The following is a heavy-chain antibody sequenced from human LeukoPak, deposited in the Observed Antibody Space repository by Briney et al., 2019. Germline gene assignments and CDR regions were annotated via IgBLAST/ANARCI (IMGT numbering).Heavy chain of an antibody. D-gene: IGHD6-19*01. Sequence: GRSLRLSCTASGFTFGDYAMSWFRQAPGKGLEWVGFIRGKIYGGTTEYAASVKGRFTISRDDSKSIAYLQMNSLKTEDTAVYYCTRDQYSSGWYDILFDYWGQGTLVTVSS. CDR1: GFTFGDYA. J-gene: IGHJ4*02. CDR3: TRDQYSSGWYDILFDY. CDR2: IRGKIYGGTT. V-gene: IGHV3-49*03.